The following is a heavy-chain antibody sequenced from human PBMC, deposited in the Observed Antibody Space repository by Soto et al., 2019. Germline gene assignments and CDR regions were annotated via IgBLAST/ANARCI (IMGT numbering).Heavy chain of an antibody. CDR1: GGSISSSNW. Sequence: SETLSLTCAVSGGSISSSNWWSWVRQPPGKGLEWIGEIYHSGSTNYNPSLKSRVTISVDKSKNQFSLKLSSVTAADTAVYYCATKSGIAAAGTFPPRYYYGMDVWGQGTTVTVSS. V-gene: IGHV4-4*02. D-gene: IGHD6-13*01. CDR2: IYHSGST. J-gene: IGHJ6*02. CDR3: ATKSGIAAAGTFPPRYYYGMDV.